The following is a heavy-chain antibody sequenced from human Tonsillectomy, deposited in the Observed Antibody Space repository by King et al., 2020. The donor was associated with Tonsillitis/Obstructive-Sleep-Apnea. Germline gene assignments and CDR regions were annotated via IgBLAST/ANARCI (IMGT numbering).Heavy chain of an antibody. Sequence: QLVQSGAEVKKPGASVKVSCKASGYTFTSYYMHWVRQAPGQGLEWMGIINPSGGSTSYAQKFQGRVTMTRDTSTSTVYMELSSLRSEDTAVYYCARQEGGSPEWEYNWFDPWGQGTLVTVSS. V-gene: IGHV1-46*01. J-gene: IGHJ5*02. CDR3: ARQEGGSPEWEYNWFDP. D-gene: IGHD1-26*01. CDR1: GYTFTSYY. CDR2: INPSGGST.